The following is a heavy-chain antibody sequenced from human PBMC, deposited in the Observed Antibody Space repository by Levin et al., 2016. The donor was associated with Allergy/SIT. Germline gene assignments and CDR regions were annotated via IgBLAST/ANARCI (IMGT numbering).Heavy chain of an antibody. J-gene: IGHJ3*02. D-gene: IGHD5-12*01. V-gene: IGHV3-21*01. CDR3: ARDGEDIVATIPSDDAFDI. Sequence: WIRQPPGKGLEWVSSISSSSSYIYYADSVKGRFTISRDNAKNSLYLQMNSLRAEDTAVYYCARDGEDIVATIPSDDAFDIWGQGTMVTVSS. CDR2: ISSSSSYI.